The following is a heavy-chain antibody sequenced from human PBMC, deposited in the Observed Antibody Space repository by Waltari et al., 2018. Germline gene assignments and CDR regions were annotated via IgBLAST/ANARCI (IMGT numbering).Heavy chain of an antibody. J-gene: IGHJ4*02. CDR1: GFTFSNYW. Sequence: QLVESGGGLVQPGGSLKLSCAASGFTFSNYWLHWVRQAPGKGLLSVAHINTDGSITNYADSVKGRFTISRDNAKNTLFLQMNSLRAEDTALYYCVLYSSEVLGDCWGRGTLVTVSS. CDR2: INTDGSIT. CDR3: VLYSSEVLGDC. V-gene: IGHV3-74*01. D-gene: IGHD4-4*01.